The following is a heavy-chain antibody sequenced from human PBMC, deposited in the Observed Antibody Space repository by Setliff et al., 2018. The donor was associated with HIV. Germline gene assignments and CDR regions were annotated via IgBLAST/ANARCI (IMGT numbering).Heavy chain of an antibody. CDR1: SGSISSSSYY. V-gene: IGHV4-39*01. CDR2: IYYSGST. CDR3: ARGPSGRAPAPARAPHYYGLDL. D-gene: IGHD2-2*01. Sequence: PSETLSLTCTVSSGSISSSSYYWGWIRQPPGKGLEWIGSIYYSGSTYYNPSLKSRVTISVDTSKNQFSLKLTSVTAADTAVYYCARGPSGRAPAPARAPHYYGLDLWGPGTTVTVSS. J-gene: IGHJ6*01.